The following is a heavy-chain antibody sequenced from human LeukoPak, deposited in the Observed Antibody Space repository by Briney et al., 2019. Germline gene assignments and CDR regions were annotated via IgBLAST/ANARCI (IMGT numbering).Heavy chain of an antibody. V-gene: IGHV4-59*08. CDR1: GGSISSYY. J-gene: IGHJ3*02. CDR3: ARGIVVVPAAPKIDAFDI. D-gene: IGHD2-2*01. Sequence: PSETLSLTCTVSGGSISSYYWSWIRRPPGKGLEWIGYIYYSESTNYNPSLKSRVTISVDTSKNQFSLKLSSVTAADTAVYYCARGIVVVPAAPKIDAFDIWGQGTMVTVSS. CDR2: IYYSEST.